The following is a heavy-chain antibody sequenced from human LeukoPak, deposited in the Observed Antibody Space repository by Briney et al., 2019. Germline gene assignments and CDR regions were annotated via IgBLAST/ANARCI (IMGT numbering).Heavy chain of an antibody. V-gene: IGHV4-61*02. CDR3: ARGVSAAGTNWFDP. CDR2: IYTSGST. CDR1: GGSISSGSYY. Sequence: SQTLSLTCTVSGGSISSGSYYRSWIRQPAGKGLEWIGRIYTSGSTNYNPSLKSRVTISVDTSKNQFSLKLSSVTAADTAVYYCARGVSAAGTNWFDPWGQGTLVTVSS. J-gene: IGHJ5*02. D-gene: IGHD6-13*01.